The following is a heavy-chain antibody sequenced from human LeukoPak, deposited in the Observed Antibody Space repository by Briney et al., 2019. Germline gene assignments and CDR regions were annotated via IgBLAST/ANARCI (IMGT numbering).Heavy chain of an antibody. CDR1: GFSLSTSGMR. CDR3: ARITTAYYGDYVEGYYFDY. J-gene: IGHJ4*02. CDR2: IDWDDDK. Sequence: SGPTLVNPTQTLTLTCTFSGFSLSTSGMRVSWIRQPPGKALEWLARIDWDDDKLYSTSLKTRLTISKDTSKNQVVLTMTNMDPVDTATYYCARITTAYYGDYVEGYYFDYWGQGTLVTVSS. V-gene: IGHV2-70*04. D-gene: IGHD4-17*01.